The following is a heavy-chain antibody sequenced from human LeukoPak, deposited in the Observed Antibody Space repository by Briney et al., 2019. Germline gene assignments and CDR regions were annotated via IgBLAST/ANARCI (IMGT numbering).Heavy chain of an antibody. CDR2: IWYDGSNK. CDR1: GFTFSSYG. V-gene: IGHV3-33*06. D-gene: IGHD6-19*01. Sequence: GRSLRLSCAASGFTFSSYGMHWVRQAPGKGLEWVAVIWYDGSNKYYADSVKGRFTISRDNSKNTLYLQMNSLRAEDTAVYYCAKEQYSSGWSAFDYWGQGTLVTVSS. J-gene: IGHJ4*02. CDR3: AKEQYSSGWSAFDY.